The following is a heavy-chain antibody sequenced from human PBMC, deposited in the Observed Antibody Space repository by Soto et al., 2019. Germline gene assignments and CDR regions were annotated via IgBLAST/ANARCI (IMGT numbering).Heavy chain of an antibody. D-gene: IGHD3-22*01. CDR1: GDSINSGY. V-gene: IGHV4-59*01. J-gene: IGHJ4*02. CDR2: MYFGGSF. Sequence: PSETLSLTCSVSGDSINSGYWTWIRRPPGRGLEWIGFMYFGGSFNYNPSLESRVIFSVDTSKNQFSLKLTSVSAADTAVYYCARVHDNNGYHYYFDYWGQGTLVTVSS. CDR3: ARVHDNNGYHYYFDY.